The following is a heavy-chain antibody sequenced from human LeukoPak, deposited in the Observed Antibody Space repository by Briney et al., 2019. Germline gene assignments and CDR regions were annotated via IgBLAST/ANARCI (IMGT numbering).Heavy chain of an antibody. V-gene: IGHV1-2*02. CDR1: GYTFIDYY. D-gene: IGHD3-3*01. Sequence: GASVKVSCKTSGYTFIDYYMYWVRQAPGLGPEWMGWINPNSGGTNSPQKVQGRVTMTRDTSTSTAYLELSRLTSDDTAVYCCASGARSTIFGVASYYFDYWGQGTLVTVSS. J-gene: IGHJ4*02. CDR2: INPNSGGT. CDR3: ASGARSTIFGVASYYFDY.